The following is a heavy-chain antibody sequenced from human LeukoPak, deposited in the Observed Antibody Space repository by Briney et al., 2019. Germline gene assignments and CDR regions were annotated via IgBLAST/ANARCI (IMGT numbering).Heavy chain of an antibody. D-gene: IGHD6-13*01. Sequence: GGSLRPSCAASGFTFSGYSMNWVRQAPGRGLEWLSYISSGSRTIFYGDSVKGRFIISRDNAKNSLSLLMNSLRADDTAVYYCAKKTRLIAAAGPFDYWGQGTLVTVSS. CDR3: AKKTRLIAAAGPFDY. CDR1: GFTFSGYS. J-gene: IGHJ4*02. V-gene: IGHV3-48*01. CDR2: ISSGSRTI.